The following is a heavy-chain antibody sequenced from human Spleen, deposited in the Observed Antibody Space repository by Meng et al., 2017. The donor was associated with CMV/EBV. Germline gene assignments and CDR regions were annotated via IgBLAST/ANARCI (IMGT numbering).Heavy chain of an antibody. CDR2: IYYSGST. CDR1: GGSISSNNYY. D-gene: IGHD3-3*01. Sequence: SETLSLTCTVSGGSISSNNYYWGWIRQPPGKGLEWIGYIYYSGSTYYNPSLKSRVFISVDTSNNQFSLRLSSVTAADTAVYYCARDSADFWSGYTYWGQGTLVTVSS. J-gene: IGHJ4*02. CDR3: ARDSADFWSGYTY. V-gene: IGHV4-30-4*08.